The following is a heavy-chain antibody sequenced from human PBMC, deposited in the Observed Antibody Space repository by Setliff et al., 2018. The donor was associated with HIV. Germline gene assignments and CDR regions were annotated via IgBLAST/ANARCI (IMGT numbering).Heavy chain of an antibody. D-gene: IGHD3-10*01. CDR1: GGTFSSFV. V-gene: IGHV1-69*13. CDR2: IIPMYDTR. Sequence: ASVKVSCKTSGGTFSSFVITWVRQAPGQGLEWMGGIIPMYDTRNYTQKFQGRVTITADESTSTAYMELSSLRSEDTAVYYCARSRTDDGSGRYYNNDWFDSWGQGTLVTVS. J-gene: IGHJ5*01. CDR3: ARSRTDDGSGRYYNNDWFDS.